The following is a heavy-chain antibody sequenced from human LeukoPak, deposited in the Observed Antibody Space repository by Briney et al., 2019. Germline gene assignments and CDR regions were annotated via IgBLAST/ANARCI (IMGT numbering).Heavy chain of an antibody. J-gene: IGHJ5*02. V-gene: IGHV5-51*01. CDR2: IYPGDSDT. CDR1: GYSFTSYW. D-gene: IGHD2-2*01. CDR3: ARIAYLQYQLPYYNWFDP. Sequence: PGESLKISCKGSGYSFTSYWIGWVRRMPGKGLEWMGIIYPGDSDTRYSPSFQGQVTISADKSISTAYLQWSSLKASDTAMYYCARIAYLQYQLPYYNWFDPWGQGTLVTVSS.